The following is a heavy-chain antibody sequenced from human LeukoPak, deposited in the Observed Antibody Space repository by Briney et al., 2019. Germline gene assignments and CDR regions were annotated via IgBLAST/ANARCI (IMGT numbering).Heavy chain of an antibody. CDR2: VYPSGRT. Sequence: SETLSLTCTVSGGSISTYYWSWIRQLAGKGLERIGRVYPSGRTSYNPSLENRVTMSVDTSKKQFSLKLRSVTAADTAVYYCASGGRISAANWFDPWGQGTLVTVSS. J-gene: IGHJ5*02. V-gene: IGHV4-4*07. D-gene: IGHD6-13*01. CDR1: GGSISTYY. CDR3: ASGGRISAANWFDP.